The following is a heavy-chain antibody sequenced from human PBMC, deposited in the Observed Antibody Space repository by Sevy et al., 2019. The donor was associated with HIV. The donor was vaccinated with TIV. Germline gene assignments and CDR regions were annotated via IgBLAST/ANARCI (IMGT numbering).Heavy chain of an antibody. CDR2: IKPDGSGK. J-gene: IGHJ6*02. Sequence: GGSLRLSCAASGFTFSSYWMSWVRQAPGKGLEWVANIKPDGSGKYYVDSVKGRFTISRDNAKNSFFLQMNTLRADDTAVYYCARSGGITDYGMDVWGPGTTVTVSS. CDR3: ARSGGITDYGMDV. D-gene: IGHD1-26*01. V-gene: IGHV3-7*03. CDR1: GFTFSSYW.